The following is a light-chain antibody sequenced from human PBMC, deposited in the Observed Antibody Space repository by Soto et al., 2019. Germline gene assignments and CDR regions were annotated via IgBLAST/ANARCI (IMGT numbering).Light chain of an antibody. CDR2: TDN. Sequence: QSVLTQPPSASGTPGQRVTISCSGSSSNIGSNAVNWYQQFPGTAPKLFIYTDNQRPSGVPDRFSGSKSGTSASLAISGLQSEDEADYFCAAWDGSLNAYVFGTGTKLTVL. CDR3: AAWDGSLNAYV. CDR1: SSNIGSNA. V-gene: IGLV1-44*01. J-gene: IGLJ1*01.